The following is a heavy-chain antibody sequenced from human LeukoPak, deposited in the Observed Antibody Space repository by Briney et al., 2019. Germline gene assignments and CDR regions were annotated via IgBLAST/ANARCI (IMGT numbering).Heavy chain of an antibody. V-gene: IGHV3-15*01. Sequence: SGGSLRLSCAASGFTFTNAWMSWVRQAPGKGLEWVGRIKSKSDGGATDYAAPVKGRFTISRDDSKNTLYLQMNSLRIEDTAVYYCAKNSGSTCYTPFAYWGQGTLGIVSS. CDR3: AKNSGSTCYTPFAY. J-gene: IGHJ4*02. D-gene: IGHD2-21*01. CDR1: GFTFTNAW. CDR2: IKSKSDGGAT.